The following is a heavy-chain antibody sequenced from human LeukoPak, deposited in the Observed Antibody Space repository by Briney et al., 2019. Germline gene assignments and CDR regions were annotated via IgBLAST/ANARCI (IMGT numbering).Heavy chain of an antibody. Sequence: GGSLRLSCAASGFIFSNYAISWVRQAPGKGLEWVSAITGSGGSIYYADSVKGRFTISRDNSKNTLYLQMNSLRAEDTAVYYCAKWGDYDVLTGYYVSDYWGQGTLVTVSS. CDR3: AKWGDYDVLTGYYVSDY. CDR2: ITGSGGSI. D-gene: IGHD3-9*01. J-gene: IGHJ4*02. V-gene: IGHV3-23*01. CDR1: GFIFSNYA.